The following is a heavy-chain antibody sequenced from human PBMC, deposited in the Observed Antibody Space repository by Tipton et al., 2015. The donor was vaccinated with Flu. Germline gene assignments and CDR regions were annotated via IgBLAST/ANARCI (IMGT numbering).Heavy chain of an antibody. Sequence: QLVQSGVEVKKPGASVKVSCKASGYTFTNFGITWVRQAPGQGLEWMGWISGYNGDTNYAETLQGRVTMTTDASTHTAYMELRSLKSDDTAMYYGARDRGSYNIHLEYHYYYGMDVWGQGTTVTVSS. D-gene: IGHD1-26*01. CDR1: GYTFTNFG. V-gene: IGHV1-18*01. CDR2: ISGYNGDT. CDR3: ARDRGSYNIHLEYHYYYGMDV. J-gene: IGHJ6*02.